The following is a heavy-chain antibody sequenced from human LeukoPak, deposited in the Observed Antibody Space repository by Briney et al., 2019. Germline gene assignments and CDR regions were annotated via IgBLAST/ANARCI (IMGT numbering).Heavy chain of an antibody. CDR1: GFTFSNYA. D-gene: IGHD2-2*01. J-gene: IGHJ6*01. CDR3: ARYCTSSSCNQLYGTDV. Sequence: GGSLRLSCAGSGFTFSNYAMTWARQAPGKGLEWVSVISGSGGTTFYADSVKGRFTISRDNSQNTVFLQMSSLGVEDTALYYCARYCTSSSCNQLYGTDVWGQGTTVTVSS. CDR2: ISGSGGTT. V-gene: IGHV3-23*01.